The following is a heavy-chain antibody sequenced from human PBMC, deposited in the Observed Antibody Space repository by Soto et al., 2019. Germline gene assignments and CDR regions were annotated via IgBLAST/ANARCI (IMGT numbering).Heavy chain of an antibody. CDR3: ARVSGNYLPFDY. V-gene: IGHV3-74*01. Sequence: SGGSLRLSCAVSGFTFSSYWMHWVRQAPGKGLVWVSRIYTDGSITNYADSVKGRFTISRDNAKNTLYLQMHSLRAEDTAVYYCARVSGNYLPFDYWGQGTLVTVSS. CDR1: GFTFSSYW. J-gene: IGHJ4*02. D-gene: IGHD1-26*01. CDR2: IYTDGSIT.